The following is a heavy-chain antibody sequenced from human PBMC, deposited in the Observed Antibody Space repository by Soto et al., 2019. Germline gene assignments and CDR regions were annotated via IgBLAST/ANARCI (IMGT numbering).Heavy chain of an antibody. CDR3: AKGTRSSYYYSMDV. Sequence: EVQLVESGGGLVQPGRSLRLSCAVSGFTFDDYAMHWVRQAPGKGLEWVSGLSWNGDYTGYADSVKGRFTISRDNTKNSLYLQMTSLRAEDTALYYCAKGTRSSYYYSMDVWGQGTTVTVSS. V-gene: IGHV3-9*01. CDR1: GFTFDDYA. J-gene: IGHJ6*02. CDR2: LSWNGDYT. D-gene: IGHD6-6*01.